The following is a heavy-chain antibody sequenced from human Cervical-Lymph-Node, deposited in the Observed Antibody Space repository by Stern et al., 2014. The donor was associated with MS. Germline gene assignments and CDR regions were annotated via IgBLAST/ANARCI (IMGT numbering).Heavy chain of an antibody. J-gene: IGHJ3*01. D-gene: IGHD6-19*01. V-gene: IGHV1-3*01. CDR2: INGANGNT. Sequence: QVQLVQSGAEVKNPGASVKVSCKASGYSFTSYDMNWVRQAPGHRPEWMGRINGANGNTKYSQTFQGRVTLTRDTSASTAYMELSSLRSEDTAVYYCAFISAWFLHDAFDVWGQGTVVTVSS. CDR1: GYSFTSYD. CDR3: AFISAWFLHDAFDV.